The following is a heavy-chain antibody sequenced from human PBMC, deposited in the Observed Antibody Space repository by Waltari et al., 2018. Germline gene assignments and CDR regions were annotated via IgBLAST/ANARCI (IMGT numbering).Heavy chain of an antibody. CDR2: IKQDGSVK. Sequence: EVQLVESGGGWVQPGGSLRLSCAASGFTFSTHWMSWVRQAPGKGLEWVANIKQDGSVKDYVDSVKGRFTISRDNAKNSVYLQMNSLGVEDTAVYYCARSRKSRPRYFDYWGQGTLVTVSS. CDR1: GFTFSTHW. V-gene: IGHV3-7*01. J-gene: IGHJ4*02. CDR3: ARSRKSRPRYFDY.